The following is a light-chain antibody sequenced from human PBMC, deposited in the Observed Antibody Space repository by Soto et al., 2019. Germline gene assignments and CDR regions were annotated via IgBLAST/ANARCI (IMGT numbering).Light chain of an antibody. CDR3: QSYDADFVI. Sequence: QSALTQPASVSGSLGQSITISCTGTSSDVGGYDYVSWYRQHPGKVPKLIIYEVNKRPSGVSNRFSGSKSANTASLTISGLQADDEADYYCQSYDADFVIFGGGTKLTVL. V-gene: IGLV2-14*01. CDR2: EVN. CDR1: SSDVGGYDY. J-gene: IGLJ2*01.